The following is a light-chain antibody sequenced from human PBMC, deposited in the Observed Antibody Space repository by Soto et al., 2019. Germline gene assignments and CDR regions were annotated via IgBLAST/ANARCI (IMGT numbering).Light chain of an antibody. V-gene: IGLV2-14*01. CDR3: SSYTNTTTLKV. J-gene: IGLJ1*01. CDR2: EVS. CDR1: SSDVGGYNY. Sequence: QSALTQPASVSGSPGQSITISCAGTSSDVGGYNYVSWYQQHPGKAPKLLLYEVSNRPSWVSDRFSGSKSANTASLTISGLQAEDEADYYCSSYTNTTTLKVFGPGTKLTVL.